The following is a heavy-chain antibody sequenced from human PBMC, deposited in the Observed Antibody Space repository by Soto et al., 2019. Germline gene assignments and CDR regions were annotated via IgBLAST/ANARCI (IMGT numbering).Heavy chain of an antibody. CDR2: ISATSSII. Sequence: GGSLRLSCSASGFSFGSYSMDWVRQAPGKGLEWISYISATSSIIYHADSVEGRFTVSRDNAKNSLYLQMNNLRDEDTAVYFCVKEGYCGGECNYYYGMDVWGQGTTVTVSS. CDR1: GFSFGSYS. D-gene: IGHD2-21*01. V-gene: IGHV3-48*02. J-gene: IGHJ6*02. CDR3: VKEGYCGGECNYYYGMDV.